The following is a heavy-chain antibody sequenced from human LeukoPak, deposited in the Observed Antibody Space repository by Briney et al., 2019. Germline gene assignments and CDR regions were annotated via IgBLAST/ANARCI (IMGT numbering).Heavy chain of an antibody. CDR1: GFTIGPYA. J-gene: IGHJ6*02. CDR2: IKADGSGT. D-gene: IGHD2/OR15-2a*01. CDR3: ATWAFYHNLDV. Sequence: GGSLRLSCAASGFTIGPYAMFWVRQGPGGGLEWVSVIKADGSGTFYADSVRGRFTTSRDNSKNSLYLQMNSLTSEDTALYYCATWAFYHNLDVWGQGTTVIVSS. V-gene: IGHV3-43*02.